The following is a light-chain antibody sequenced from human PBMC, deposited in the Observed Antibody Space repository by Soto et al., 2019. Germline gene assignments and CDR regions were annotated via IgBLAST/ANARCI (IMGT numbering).Light chain of an antibody. Sequence: EIVLTHSPGTLALSPGDRATLSCRASQSVSSYLAWYQQKPGQAPRILIYDASNRATGIPARFSGSGSGTDFTLTISSLEPEDFAVYYCQQRSNWPRKFGQGTKVDI. CDR3: QQRSNWPRK. CDR1: QSVSSY. J-gene: IGKJ1*01. V-gene: IGKV3-11*01. CDR2: DAS.